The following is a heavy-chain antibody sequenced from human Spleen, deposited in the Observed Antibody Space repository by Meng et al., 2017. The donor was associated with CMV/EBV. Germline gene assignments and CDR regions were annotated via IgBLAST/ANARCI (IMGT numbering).Heavy chain of an antibody. D-gene: IGHD5-24*01. Sequence: HLQLHEAGPVMCKPSEYLVPTCTGAGGSISSKRSYWGWIRQPPGKGLEWIVSIYYSGSTYYHPSLKSRVTISVETSKNQFSPKLSSVTAADTAVYYCATYRRDGYTVNPWGQGTLVTVSS. CDR3: ATYRRDGYTVNP. V-gene: IGHV4-39*07. CDR1: GGSISSKRSY. CDR2: IYYSGST. J-gene: IGHJ5*02.